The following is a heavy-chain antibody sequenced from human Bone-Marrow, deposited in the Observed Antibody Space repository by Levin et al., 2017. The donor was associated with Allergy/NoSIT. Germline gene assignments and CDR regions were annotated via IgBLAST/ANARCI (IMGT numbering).Heavy chain of an antibody. CDR2: VSNSGGT. CDR1: GGSINSDY. J-gene: IGHJ6*02. Sequence: SETLSLTCTVSGGSINSDYWTWIRQPAGKGLEWIGHVSNSGGTTYNPSLKSRVTMSVDTSSHQFSLKLTSVTAADTAVYYCARTVQGLLGRSWPYYYFYVMDVWGQGTTVTVSS. CDR3: ARTVQGLLGRSWPYYYFYVMDV. V-gene: IGHV4-4*07. D-gene: IGHD3-10*01.